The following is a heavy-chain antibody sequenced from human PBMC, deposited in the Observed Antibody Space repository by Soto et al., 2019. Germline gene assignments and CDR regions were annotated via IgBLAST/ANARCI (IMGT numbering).Heavy chain of an antibody. CDR3: ASVLIVVVTGYAFDI. D-gene: IGHD2-21*02. CDR1: GFTFSSYA. J-gene: IGHJ3*02. V-gene: IGHV3-30-3*01. CDR2: ISYDGSNK. Sequence: GGSLRLSCAASGFTFSSYAMHWVRQAPGKGLEWVAVISYDGSNKYYADSVKGRFTISRDNSKNTLYLQMNSLRAEDTAVYYCASVLIVVVTGYAFDIWGQGTMVTVS.